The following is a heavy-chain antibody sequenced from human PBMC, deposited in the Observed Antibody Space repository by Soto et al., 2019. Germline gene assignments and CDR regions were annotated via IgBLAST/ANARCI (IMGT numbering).Heavy chain of an antibody. J-gene: IGHJ3*02. CDR1: GFTFSSYA. CDR3: ARDFGIIVGATQGAFDI. Sequence: GGSLRLSCAASGFTFSSYAMHWVRQAPGKGLEWVAVISYDGSNKYYADSVKGRFTISRDNSKNTLYLQMNSLRAEDTAVYYCARDFGIIVGATQGAFDIWGQGTTVTVSS. D-gene: IGHD1-26*01. CDR2: ISYDGSNK. V-gene: IGHV3-30-3*01.